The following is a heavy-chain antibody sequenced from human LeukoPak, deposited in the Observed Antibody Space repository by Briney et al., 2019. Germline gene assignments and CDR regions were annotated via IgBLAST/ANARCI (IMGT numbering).Heavy chain of an antibody. D-gene: IGHD3-3*01. J-gene: IGHJ2*01. Sequence: ASVKVSCKAFGYTFTGYYMHWVRQAPGQGLEWMGWINPNSGGTNYAQKFQGRVTMTRDTSISTAYMELSRLRSDDTAVYYCARGGDFWSGYYNWYFDLWGRGTLVTVSS. CDR2: INPNSGGT. CDR1: GYTFTGYY. CDR3: ARGGDFWSGYYNWYFDL. V-gene: IGHV1-2*02.